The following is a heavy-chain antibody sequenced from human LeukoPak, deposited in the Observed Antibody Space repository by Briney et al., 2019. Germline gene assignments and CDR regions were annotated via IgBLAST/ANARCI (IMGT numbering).Heavy chain of an antibody. CDR1: GFTFSSYW. CDR3: ARGQTTVTN. J-gene: IGHJ4*02. CDR2: IKQDGSEK. Sequence: GGSLRLSCAASGFTFSSYWMSWVRQAPGRGLEWVAKIKQDGSEKYYVDSVKGRFTISRDNAKNSLYLQMNSLRAEDTAMYYCARGQTTVTNWGQGTLATVSS. V-gene: IGHV3-7*03. D-gene: IGHD4-17*01.